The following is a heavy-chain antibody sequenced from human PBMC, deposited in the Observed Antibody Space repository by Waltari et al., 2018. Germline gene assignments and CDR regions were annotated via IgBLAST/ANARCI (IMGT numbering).Heavy chain of an antibody. CDR3: ATRPGYGSGSYYKGGFDY. D-gene: IGHD3-10*01. Sequence: QVQLQQWGAGLLKPSETLSLTCAVYGGSFSGYYWSWIRQPPGKGLEWIGEINHSGSTNYNPSLKSRVTISVDTSKNQFSLKLSSVTAADTAVYYCATRPGYGSGSYYKGGFDYWGQGTLVTVSS. J-gene: IGHJ4*02. CDR1: GGSFSGYY. CDR2: INHSGST. V-gene: IGHV4-34*01.